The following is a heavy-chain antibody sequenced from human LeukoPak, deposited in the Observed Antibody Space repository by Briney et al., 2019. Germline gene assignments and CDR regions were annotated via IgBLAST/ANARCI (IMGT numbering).Heavy chain of an antibody. CDR1: GYTFTDYY. Sequence: GASVTVSCKASGYTFTDYYMHWVRQAPGQGLEWMGWLNPNSGGTNYAQKFQGRVTMTRDTSISTAYMELTSLRSDDTAVYYCVRDAGSGRVFDIWGQGTMVTVSS. D-gene: IGHD3-10*01. CDR3: VRDAGSGRVFDI. CDR2: LNPNSGGT. J-gene: IGHJ3*02. V-gene: IGHV1-2*02.